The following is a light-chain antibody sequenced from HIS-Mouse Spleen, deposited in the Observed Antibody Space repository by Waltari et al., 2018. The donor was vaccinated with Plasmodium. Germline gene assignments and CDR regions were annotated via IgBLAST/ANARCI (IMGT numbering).Light chain of an antibody. CDR3: QQYKNWSFA. Sequence: EIVMTHPPATLSVSPGERATLSCTARQRVSSNLAWYQQKPGQAPRLLIYGASTRATGIPARVSGSGSGTRFTLTIRSLQSGGFAVYYWQQYKNWSFAFGPGAKVDIK. CDR2: GAS. V-gene: IGKV3-15*01. CDR1: QRVSSN. J-gene: IGKJ3*01.